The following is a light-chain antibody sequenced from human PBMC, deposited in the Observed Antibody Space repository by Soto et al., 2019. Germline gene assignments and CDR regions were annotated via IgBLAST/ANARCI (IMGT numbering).Light chain of an antibody. V-gene: IGLV2-14*01. Sequence: QSALTQPASVSGSPGQSITISCTGTSSDVGGYNHVSWYQQHPGKAPKLMIFDVSNRPSGVSNRFSGSKSGNTASLTISGLQAEDEADYYCSSYTSSSSAVFGGGTQLTVL. CDR1: SSDVGGYNH. CDR3: SSYTSSSSAV. J-gene: IGLJ2*01. CDR2: DVS.